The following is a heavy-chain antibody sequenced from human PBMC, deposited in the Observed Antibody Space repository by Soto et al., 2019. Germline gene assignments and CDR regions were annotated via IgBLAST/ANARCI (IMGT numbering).Heavy chain of an antibody. CDR2: IMPVFPTP. D-gene: IGHD5-12*01. V-gene: IGHV1-69*12. CDR1: GGTFSSSA. CDR3: ARDKDRLQLGGNYYYILDV. J-gene: IGHJ6*02. Sequence: QVQLEQSGAEVQKPGSSVKVSCKASGGTFSSSAFSWVRQAPGQGLEWMGGIMPVFPTPDYAQKFQDRVTITADASTSTTNMELNGLRSEDTAIYYCARDKDRLQLGGNYYYILDVWGQGTTVIVSS.